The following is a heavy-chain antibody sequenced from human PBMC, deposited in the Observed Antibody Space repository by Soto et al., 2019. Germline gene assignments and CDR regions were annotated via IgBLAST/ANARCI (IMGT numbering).Heavy chain of an antibody. J-gene: IGHJ4*02. V-gene: IGHV3-23*01. CDR2: ISGSGGST. CDR3: AKRIVVVPAAIGLSDNY. Sequence: PGGSLRLSCAASGFTFSSYAMSWVRQSPGKGLEWVSAISGSGGSTYYADSVKGRFTISRDNSKNTLYLQMNSLRAEDTAVYYCAKRIVVVPAAIGLSDNYWGQGTLVTVSS. D-gene: IGHD2-2*02. CDR1: GFTFSSYA.